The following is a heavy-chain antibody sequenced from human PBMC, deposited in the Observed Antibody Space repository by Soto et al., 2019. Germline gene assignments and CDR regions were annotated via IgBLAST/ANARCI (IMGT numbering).Heavy chain of an antibody. CDR1: GYTFTSYY. CDR3: ARDRFSYDFWSGYKDY. Sequence: GASVKVSCKASGYTFTSYYMHWVRQAPGQGLEWMGIINPSGGSTSYAQKFQGRVTMTRDTSTSTVYMELSSPRSEDTAVYYCARDRFSYDFWSGYKDYWGQGTLVTVSS. V-gene: IGHV1-46*01. J-gene: IGHJ4*02. D-gene: IGHD3-3*01. CDR2: INPSGGST.